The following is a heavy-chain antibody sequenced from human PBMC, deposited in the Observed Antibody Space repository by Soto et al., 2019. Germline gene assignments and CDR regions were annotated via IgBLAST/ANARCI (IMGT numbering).Heavy chain of an antibody. Sequence: PGESLKNSCTGFGYTFTTFWISWVRQMPGKGLEWMGGIDPRDSYVNYSPSFQGHVTISLDKSISTAYLQWGSLKASDTAMYYCARLFCSTTTCDSWFDPWGQGTLVTVSS. CDR2: IDPRDSYV. CDR1: GYTFTTFW. D-gene: IGHD2-2*01. V-gene: IGHV5-10-1*01. J-gene: IGHJ5*02. CDR3: ARLFCSTTTCDSWFDP.